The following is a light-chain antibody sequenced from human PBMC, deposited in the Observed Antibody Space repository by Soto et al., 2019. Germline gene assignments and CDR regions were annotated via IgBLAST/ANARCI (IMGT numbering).Light chain of an antibody. Sequence: EIVLTQSPGTLSLSPGERATLSCRASQSVSSSYLAWYQQKPVQAPRLLIYGASSRAAGIPDRFSGSGSGTDFTLTISRLEPEDFAVEYCQQYGSSLYTFGQGTKLEIK. CDR1: QSVSSSY. CDR2: GAS. J-gene: IGKJ2*01. CDR3: QQYGSSLYT. V-gene: IGKV3-20*01.